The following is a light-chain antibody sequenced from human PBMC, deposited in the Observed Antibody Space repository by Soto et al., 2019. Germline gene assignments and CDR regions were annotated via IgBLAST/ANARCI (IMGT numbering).Light chain of an antibody. CDR3: QQYKSYWT. CDR1: QSISSW. V-gene: IGKV1-5*03. CDR2: KAS. J-gene: IGKJ1*01. Sequence: DIQMTQSPSTLSSSVGDRVTITCRASQSISSWLAWYQQKPGKAPNLLIYKASSLEGGVQSRFSGSGSGTEFTLTISSLQPDYFATYYCQQYKSYWTFGHGTKVEIK.